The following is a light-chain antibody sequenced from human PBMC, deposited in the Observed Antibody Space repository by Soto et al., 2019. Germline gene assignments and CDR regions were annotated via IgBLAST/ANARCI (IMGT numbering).Light chain of an antibody. Sequence: EIVMTQSPATLSVSPGGRATLSCRASQSISDTLAWYQQKPGQAPRLLIYESSNRATGIAARFSGSGSGTDFTLTISSLEPEDFAVYYCQQRSKWPLTFGGGTKVDI. J-gene: IGKJ4*01. CDR3: QQRSKWPLT. V-gene: IGKV3-11*01. CDR1: QSISDT. CDR2: ESS.